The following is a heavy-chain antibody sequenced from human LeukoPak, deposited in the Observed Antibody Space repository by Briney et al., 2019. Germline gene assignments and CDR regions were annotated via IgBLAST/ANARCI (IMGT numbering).Heavy chain of an antibody. CDR2: INHSGST. CDR1: GGSISSYY. Sequence: SETLSLTCTVSGGSISSYYWSWIRQPPGKGLEWIGEINHSGSTNYNPSLKSRVTISVDTSKKQFSLKLSSVTAADTAVYYCASPYCSAGNCYSNFDSWGQGTLVTVSS. J-gene: IGHJ4*02. V-gene: IGHV4-34*01. D-gene: IGHD2-15*01. CDR3: ASPYCSAGNCYSNFDS.